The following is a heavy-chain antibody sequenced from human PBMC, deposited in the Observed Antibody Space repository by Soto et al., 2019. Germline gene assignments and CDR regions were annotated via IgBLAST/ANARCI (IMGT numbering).Heavy chain of an antibody. CDR1: GFTFSNYG. CDR3: AKHHRTGIQLWPTSYDY. Sequence: QVQLVESGGGEVQPGRSLRLSCAASGFTFSNYGMHWVRQAPGKGLEWVAAISYDGSNEYYEDSVKGRFSVSRDNSKNTVFLQMNSLRAADTAVYYCAKHHRTGIQLWPTSYDYWGQGTLGTVSS. V-gene: IGHV3-30*18. CDR2: ISYDGSNE. J-gene: IGHJ4*02. D-gene: IGHD5-18*01.